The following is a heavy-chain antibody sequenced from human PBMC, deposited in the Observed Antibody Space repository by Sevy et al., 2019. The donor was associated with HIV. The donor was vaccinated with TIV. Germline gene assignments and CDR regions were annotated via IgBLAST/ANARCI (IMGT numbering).Heavy chain of an antibody. CDR1: GFTFSSYS. CDR2: ISSSSSYI. D-gene: IGHD6-19*01. V-gene: IGHV3-21*01. CDR3: ASDDPLAEAGTDYYYGMDV. J-gene: IGHJ6*02. Sequence: GGSLRLSCAASGFTFSSYSMNWVRQAPGKGLEWVSSISSSSSYIYYADSVKGRFTISRDNAKNSLYLQMNSLRAEDTAVYYCASDDPLAEAGTDYYYGMDVWGQGTTVTVSS.